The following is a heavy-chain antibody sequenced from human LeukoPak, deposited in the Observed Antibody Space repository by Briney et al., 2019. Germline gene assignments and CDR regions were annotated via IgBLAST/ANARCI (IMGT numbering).Heavy chain of an antibody. CDR2: IKQDGSEK. J-gene: IGHJ4*02. CDR3: ARNGWGYDYVWGSYRSGGPDY. V-gene: IGHV3-7*03. CDR1: GFTFSSYW. Sequence: GGSLRLSCAASGFTFSSYWMSRVRQAPGKGLEWVANIKQDGSEKYYVDSVKGRFTISRDNAKNSLYLQMNSLRAEDTAVYYCARNGWGYDYVWGSYRSGGPDYWGQGTLVTVSS. D-gene: IGHD3-16*02.